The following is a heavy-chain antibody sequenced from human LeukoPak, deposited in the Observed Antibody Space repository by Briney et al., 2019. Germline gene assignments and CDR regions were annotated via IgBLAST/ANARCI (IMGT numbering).Heavy chain of an antibody. CDR1: GFTFSSYG. CDR2: IRYDGSNK. D-gene: IGHD3-22*01. CDR3: AKNQVDDSSGYYPNYYYYMDV. Sequence: PGGSLRLSCAASGFTFSSYGMHWVRQAPGKGLEGGAFIRYDGSNKYYADSVKGRFTISRDNSKNTLYLQMNSLRAEDTAVYYCAKNQVDDSSGYYPNYYYYMDVWGKGTTVTVSS. J-gene: IGHJ6*03. V-gene: IGHV3-30*02.